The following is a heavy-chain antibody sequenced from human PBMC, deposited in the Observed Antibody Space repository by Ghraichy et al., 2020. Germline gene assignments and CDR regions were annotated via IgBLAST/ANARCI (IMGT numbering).Heavy chain of an antibody. Sequence: LRLSCAISGDSVSSNSAAWNWIRQSPSRGLEWLGRTYYRSKWYNDYAVSVKSRITINPDTSKNQFSLQLNSVTPEDTAVYYCARDLTVTARDYYYYYMDVWGKGTTVTVSS. J-gene: IGHJ6*03. D-gene: IGHD4-11*01. CDR3: ARDLTVTARDYYYYYMDV. V-gene: IGHV6-1*01. CDR1: GDSVSSNSAA. CDR2: TYYRSKWYN.